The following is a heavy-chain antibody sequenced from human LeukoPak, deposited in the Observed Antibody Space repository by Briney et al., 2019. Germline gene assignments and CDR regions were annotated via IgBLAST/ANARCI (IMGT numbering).Heavy chain of an antibody. CDR2: INHSGST. J-gene: IGHJ4*02. CDR1: SGSFSGYY. CDR3: ARGYCSSSSCPDFDY. Sequence: SETLSLTCAVYSGSFSGYYWSWIRQPPGKGLDWIGEINHSGSTNYNPSLKSRVTISVDTSKNQFSLKLSSVTAADTAVYYCARGYCSSSSCPDFDYWGQGTLVTVSS. D-gene: IGHD2-2*01. V-gene: IGHV4-34*01.